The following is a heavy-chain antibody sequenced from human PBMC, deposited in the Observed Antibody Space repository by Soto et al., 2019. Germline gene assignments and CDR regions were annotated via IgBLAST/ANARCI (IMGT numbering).Heavy chain of an antibody. D-gene: IGHD4-17*01. CDR1: GYTFTGYY. Sequence: ASVKVSCKASGYTFTGYYMHWVRQAPGQGLEWMGWINPNSGGTNYAQKFQGRVTMTRDTSISTAYMELSRLRSDDTAVYYCARGSTVTTRSQLFDYGGQGTLVTVSS. J-gene: IGHJ4*02. V-gene: IGHV1-2*02. CDR2: INPNSGGT. CDR3: ARGSTVTTRSQLFDY.